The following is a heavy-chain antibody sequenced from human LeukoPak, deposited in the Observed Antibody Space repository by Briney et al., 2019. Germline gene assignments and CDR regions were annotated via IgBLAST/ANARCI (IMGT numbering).Heavy chain of an antibody. D-gene: IGHD6-19*01. Sequence: GASVKVSCKASGYTFTSYNMSWVRQAPGQGLEWMGWIDTNTGKPTYVQGFTGRFVFSLDASVSTAYLQISSLKAEDTAIYYCAQTVAASHWGQGTLVTVSS. CDR2: IDTNTGKP. J-gene: IGHJ4*02. CDR3: AQTVAASH. V-gene: IGHV7-4-1*02. CDR1: GYTFTSYN.